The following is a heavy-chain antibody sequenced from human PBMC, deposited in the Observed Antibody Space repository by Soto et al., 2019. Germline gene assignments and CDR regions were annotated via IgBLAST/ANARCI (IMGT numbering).Heavy chain of an antibody. CDR3: ARGKYLTNYYYYYGMDV. J-gene: IGHJ6*02. CDR1: GGSFSGYY. V-gene: IGHV4-34*01. D-gene: IGHD2-8*01. Sequence: SETLSLTCAVYGGSFSGYYWSWIRQPPGKGLEWIGEINHSGSTNYNPSLKSRVTISADTSKNQFSLKLSSVTAADTAVYYCARGKYLTNYYYYYGMDVWGQGTTVTVSS. CDR2: INHSGST.